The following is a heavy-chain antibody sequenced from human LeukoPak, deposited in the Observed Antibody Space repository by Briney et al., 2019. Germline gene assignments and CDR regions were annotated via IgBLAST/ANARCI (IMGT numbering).Heavy chain of an antibody. D-gene: IGHD6-19*01. CDR2: INPNSGGT. CDR3: AREVGYSSGWRDLYYFDY. CDR1: GYTFTGYY. J-gene: IGHJ4*02. Sequence: ASVKVSCKASGYTFTGYYMHWVRQAPGQGLEWMGWINPNSGGTNYAQKFQGRVTMTRDMSTSTVYMELSSLRSEDTAVYYCAREVGYSSGWRDLYYFDYWGQGTLVTVSS. V-gene: IGHV1-2*02.